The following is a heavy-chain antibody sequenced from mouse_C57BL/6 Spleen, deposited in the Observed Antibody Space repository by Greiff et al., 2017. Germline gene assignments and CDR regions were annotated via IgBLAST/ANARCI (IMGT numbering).Heavy chain of an antibody. D-gene: IGHD1-1*01. J-gene: IGHJ3*01. CDR1: GYTFTSYW. V-gene: IGHV1-61*01. CDR3: ASDYGSSYWFAY. CDR2: IYPSDSET. Sequence: QVQLQQSGAELVRPGSSVKLSCKASGYTFTSYWMDWVKQRPGQGLEWIGNIYPSDSETHYNQKFKDKATLTVDKSSSTAYMQLSSLTSEDSAVYYCASDYGSSYWFAYWGQGTLVTVSA.